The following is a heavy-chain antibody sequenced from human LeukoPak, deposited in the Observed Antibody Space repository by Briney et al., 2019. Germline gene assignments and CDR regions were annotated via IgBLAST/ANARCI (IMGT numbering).Heavy chain of an antibody. J-gene: IGHJ4*02. V-gene: IGHV3-23*01. CDR3: AKGFPMYFDY. CDR2: ISVSGSST. Sequence: PGGSLRLSCAASGFTFSTYAMNWVRQAPGKGLEWVSVISVSGSSTYYADSVKGRFTISRDNSKNTLYLQMNSLRAEDTAVYYCAKGFPMYFDYWGQGTLVTVSS. CDR1: GFTFSTYA. D-gene: IGHD3-3*01.